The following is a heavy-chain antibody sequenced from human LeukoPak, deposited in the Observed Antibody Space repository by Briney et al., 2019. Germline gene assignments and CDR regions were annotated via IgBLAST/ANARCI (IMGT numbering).Heavy chain of an antibody. CDR2: IYTSGST. D-gene: IGHD6-19*01. Sequence: PSETLSLTCTVSGGSISSYYWSWIRQPAGKGLEWIGRIYTSGSTNYNPSLKSRVTTSVDTSKNQFSLKLSSVTAADTAVYYCARESGGWYKTFNNWYFDLWGRGTLVTVSS. CDR1: GGSISSYY. V-gene: IGHV4-4*07. J-gene: IGHJ2*01. CDR3: ARESGGWYKTFNNWYFDL.